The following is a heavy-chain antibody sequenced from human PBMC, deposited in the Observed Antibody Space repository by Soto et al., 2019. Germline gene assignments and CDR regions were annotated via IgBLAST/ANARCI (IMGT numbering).Heavy chain of an antibody. Sequence: QVQLQQWGAGLLKPSETLSLTCAVYGGSFSGYYWTWIRQPPGTGLEWIGEINHSGSTNYNPSLKXRVTISVDTSKTQFSLKLTSVTAADTAVYYCARDKITGHFDYWGQGTLVTVSS. CDR2: INHSGST. CDR3: ARDKITGHFDY. CDR1: GGSFSGYY. V-gene: IGHV4-34*01. D-gene: IGHD2-8*02. J-gene: IGHJ4*02.